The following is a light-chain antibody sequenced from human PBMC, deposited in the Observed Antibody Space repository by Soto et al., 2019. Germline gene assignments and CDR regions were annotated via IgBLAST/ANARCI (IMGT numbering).Light chain of an antibody. Sequence: QSALTQPASVSGSPGQSITISCSGSSSDLGIYNYVSWYQQHPGKVPKLIIFEVTNRPPGVSNRFSGSKSGNTASLTISGLQAEDEADYYCSSYTTSSTRVFXTGTKVTVL. CDR3: SSYTTSSTRV. J-gene: IGLJ1*01. CDR2: EVT. V-gene: IGLV2-14*01. CDR1: SSDLGIYNY.